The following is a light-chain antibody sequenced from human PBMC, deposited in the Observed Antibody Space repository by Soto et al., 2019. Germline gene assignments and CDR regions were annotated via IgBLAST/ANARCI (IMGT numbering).Light chain of an antibody. CDR3: QQYNNWPYT. Sequence: EIVMTQSPATLSVSPGERAALSCRASQSVISNFAWYQQKPGQAPRLLIYGASTRATGIPARFSGSGSGTEFTLTISSLQSEDFAVYYCQQYNNWPYTFGQGTKVEIK. CDR2: GAS. J-gene: IGKJ2*01. CDR1: QSVISN. V-gene: IGKV3-15*01.